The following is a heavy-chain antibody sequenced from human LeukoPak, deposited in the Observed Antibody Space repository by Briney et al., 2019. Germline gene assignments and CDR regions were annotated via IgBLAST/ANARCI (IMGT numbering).Heavy chain of an antibody. J-gene: IGHJ6*03. CDR2: MNPNSGNT. CDR3: ARGRGCSSTSCYYYYYMDV. CDR1: GGTFSSYA. D-gene: IGHD2-2*01. V-gene: IGHV1-8*03. Sequence: GSSVRVSCKASGGTFSSYAINWVRQATGQGLEWMGWMNPNSGNTGYAQKFQGRVTITRNTSISTAYMELSSLRSEDTAVYYRARGRGCSSTSCYYYYYMDVWGKGTTVTVSS.